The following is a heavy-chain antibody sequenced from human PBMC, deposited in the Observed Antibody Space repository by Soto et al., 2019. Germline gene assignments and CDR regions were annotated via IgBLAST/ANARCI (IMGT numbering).Heavy chain of an antibody. Sequence: SVKVSCKASGFTFTSSAVQWVRQARGQRLEWIGWIVVGSGNTNYAQRFQERVTITRDMSTSTAYMELSSLRSEDTEVYYCEERDRRSWYWYFGYWGQGTLVTVSS. J-gene: IGHJ4*02. D-gene: IGHD6-13*01. CDR3: EERDRRSWYWYFGY. CDR2: IVVGSGNT. CDR1: GFTFTSSA. V-gene: IGHV1-58*01.